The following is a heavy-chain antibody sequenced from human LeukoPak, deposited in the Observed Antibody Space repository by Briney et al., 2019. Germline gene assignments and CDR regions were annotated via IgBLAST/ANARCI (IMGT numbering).Heavy chain of an antibody. D-gene: IGHD6-19*01. CDR3: ARDLYSSGSLYYYYGMDV. CDR1: GYTFTSFG. Sequence: SVKVSCKASGYTFTSFGISWVRQAPGQGLEWMGRIIPILGIANYAQKFQGRVTITADKSTSTAYMELSSLRSEDTAVYYCARDLYSSGSLYYYYGMDVWGQGTTVTVSS. V-gene: IGHV1-69*04. J-gene: IGHJ6*02. CDR2: IIPILGIA.